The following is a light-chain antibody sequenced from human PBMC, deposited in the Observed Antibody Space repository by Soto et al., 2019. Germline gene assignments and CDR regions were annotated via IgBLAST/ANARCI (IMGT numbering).Light chain of an antibody. CDR3: QQYYNLPMYT. CDR2: GAS. V-gene: IGKV3D-7*01. CDR1: QSVSSSY. J-gene: IGKJ2*01. Sequence: PGERVTLSCRASQSVSSSYLTWYQQKPGQAPRLLIYGASTRATSIPARFSGSGSGTDFTLTISSLQPEDFAVYYCQQYYNLPMYTFGQGTKLAIK.